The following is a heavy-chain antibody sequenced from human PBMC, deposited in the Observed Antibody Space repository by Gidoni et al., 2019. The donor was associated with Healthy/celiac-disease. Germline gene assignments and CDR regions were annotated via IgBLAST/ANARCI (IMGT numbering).Heavy chain of an antibody. V-gene: IGHV4-39*01. CDR3: ARRSPFCGGDCYALDY. CDR1: GGSISSSSYY. J-gene: IGHJ4*02. Sequence: QLQLQESGPGLVKPSETLSLTCTVSGGSISSSSYYWGWSRQPPGKGLEWIGSIYYSGSTYYNPSLKSRVTISVDTSKNQFSLKLSSVTAADTAVYYCARRSPFCGGDCYALDYWGQGTLVTVSS. D-gene: IGHD2-21*01. CDR2: IYYSGST.